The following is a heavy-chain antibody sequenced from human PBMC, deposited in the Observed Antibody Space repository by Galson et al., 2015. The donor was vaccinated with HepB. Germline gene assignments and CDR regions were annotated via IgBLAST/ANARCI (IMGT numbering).Heavy chain of an antibody. CDR2: IRSKAYGWTT. CDR3: PRDAYSGNYPYYFDY. D-gene: IGHD1-26*01. V-gene: IGHV3-49*03. J-gene: IGHJ4*02. Sequence: SLRLSCATSGFTFGFTFGDYAMSWFRQAPGKGLEWVGFIRSKAYGWTTEYAASVKGRFTTSRDDSKNIAYLQMNSLKIEDTAMYYCPRDAYSGNYPYYFDYWGQGTLVTVSS. CDR1: GFTFGFTFGDYA.